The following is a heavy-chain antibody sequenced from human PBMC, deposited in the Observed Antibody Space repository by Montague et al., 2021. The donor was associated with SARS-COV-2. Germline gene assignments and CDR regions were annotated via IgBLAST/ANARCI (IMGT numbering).Heavy chain of an antibody. D-gene: IGHD3-10*01. J-gene: IGHJ6*02. Sequence: SLRLSCAASGFTFSNSAMNWVRQAPGKGLEWASGSSGSDSGTHYADSVKGRFTISRDNSKNVLYLQMNSLRAEDTAVYYCAKDSDYYGLGYGMDVWGQGTTVTVSS. CDR2: SSGSDSGT. CDR3: AKDSDYYGLGYGMDV. V-gene: IGHV3-23*01. CDR1: GFTFSNSA.